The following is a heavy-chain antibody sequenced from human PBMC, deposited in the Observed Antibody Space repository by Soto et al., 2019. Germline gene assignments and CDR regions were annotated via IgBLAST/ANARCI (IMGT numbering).Heavy chain of an antibody. CDR3: ARHGRYSSGWYLGENGMDV. Sequence: PGESLKISCKGSGYSFTSYWIGWVRQMPGKGLEWMGTIYPGDSDTRYSPSFQGQVTISADKSISTAYLQWSSLKASDTAMYYCARHGRYSSGWYLGENGMDVWGQGTTVTVSS. J-gene: IGHJ6*02. CDR2: IYPGDSDT. D-gene: IGHD6-19*01. CDR1: GYSFTSYW. V-gene: IGHV5-51*01.